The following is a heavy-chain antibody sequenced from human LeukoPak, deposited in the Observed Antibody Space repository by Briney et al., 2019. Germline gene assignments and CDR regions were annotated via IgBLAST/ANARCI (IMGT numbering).Heavy chain of an antibody. CDR2: IYSGGST. V-gene: IGHV3-66*02. D-gene: IGHD4-11*01. CDR3: ARDFASTVSTPPYYYYYYMYV. J-gene: IGHJ6*03. CDR1: GFTVSSNY. Sequence: GGSLRLSCAASGFTVSSNYMSWVRQAPGKGLEWVSVIYSGGSTYYADSVKGRFTISRDNSKNTLYLQMNSLRAEDTAVYYCARDFASTVSTPPYYYYYYMYVWGKGTTVTVSS.